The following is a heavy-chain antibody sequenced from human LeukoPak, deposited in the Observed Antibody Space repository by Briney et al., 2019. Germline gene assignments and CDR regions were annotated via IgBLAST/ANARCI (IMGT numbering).Heavy chain of an antibody. D-gene: IGHD5-18*01. V-gene: IGHV3-23*01. Sequence: PGGSLRLSCAASGFTFNTYAMSWVRQAPGKGLEWVSAISESGTGTYYADSVKGRFTISRDNSKNTLSLHMNSLRAEDTAVYYCAKDIAQGYTFGSIEQDYWGQGTLVTVSS. CDR3: AKDIAQGYTFGSIEQDY. J-gene: IGHJ4*02. CDR1: GFTFNTYA. CDR2: ISESGTGT.